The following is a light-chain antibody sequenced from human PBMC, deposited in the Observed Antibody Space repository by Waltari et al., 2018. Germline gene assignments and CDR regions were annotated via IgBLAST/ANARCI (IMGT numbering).Light chain of an antibody. V-gene: IGKV3-11*01. CDR3: QQRSNWLT. CDR2: DAS. CDR1: QSVSSY. Sequence: EIVLTQSPATLSLSPGERATLSCRAGQSVSSYLAWYQQKPGQAPRLRIYDASNRATGIPARFSGSGSGTDFTLTISSLEPEDFAVYYCQQRSNWLTFGGGTKVEIK. J-gene: IGKJ4*01.